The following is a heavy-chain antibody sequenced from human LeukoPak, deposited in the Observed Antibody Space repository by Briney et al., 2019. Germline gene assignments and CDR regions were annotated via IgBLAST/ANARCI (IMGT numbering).Heavy chain of an antibody. Sequence: SETLSLTCTVSGGSISSYYWSWIRQPPGKGLEWIGYIYYSGSTNYNPSLKSRVTISVDTSKNQFSLKLSSVTAADTAVYYCARVGKDSSGRFYFDYWGQGTLVTVSS. J-gene: IGHJ4*02. CDR2: IYYSGST. CDR3: ARVGKDSSGRFYFDY. V-gene: IGHV4-59*01. CDR1: GGSISSYY. D-gene: IGHD3-22*01.